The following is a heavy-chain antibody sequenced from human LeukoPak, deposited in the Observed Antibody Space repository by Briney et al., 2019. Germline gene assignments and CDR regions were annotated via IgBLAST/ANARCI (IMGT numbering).Heavy chain of an antibody. D-gene: IGHD5-18*01. CDR1: GFTFDDYA. J-gene: IGHJ4*02. CDR2: ISGDGGST. Sequence: PGGSLRLPCAASGFTFDDYAMHWVRQAPGKGLEWVSLISGDGGSTYYADSVKGRFTISRDNSKNSLYLQMNSLRTEDTALYYCAKDMGHSYGPFWNFDYWGQGTLVTVSS. V-gene: IGHV3-43*02. CDR3: AKDMGHSYGPFWNFDY.